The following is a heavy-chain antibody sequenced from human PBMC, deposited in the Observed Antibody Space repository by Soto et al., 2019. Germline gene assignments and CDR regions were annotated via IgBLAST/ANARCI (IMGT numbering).Heavy chain of an antibody. CDR3: ARRTYTSGWRHYFDY. V-gene: IGHV5-51*01. J-gene: IGHJ4*02. D-gene: IGHD6-19*01. CDR2: IDPHSNT. CDR1: GYSFSSYW. Sequence: GESLKISCQGSGYSFSSYWIGWVRQMPGKGLEWMAFIDPHSNTRYSPSFEGQITISADKSISTAYLQWSSLKASDTAIYYCARRTYTSGWRHYFDYWGQGTLVTVSS.